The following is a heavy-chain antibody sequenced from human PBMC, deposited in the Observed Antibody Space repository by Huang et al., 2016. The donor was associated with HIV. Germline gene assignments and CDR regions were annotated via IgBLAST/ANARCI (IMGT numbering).Heavy chain of an antibody. CDR3: AREVRSVDTDRPDGYYYRGLDV. CDR2: IYFLGNT. V-gene: IGHV4-39*02. J-gene: IGHJ6*02. CDR1: GTSMTSSPFS. Sequence: QLRESGPGLVTPSETLSLTCSASGTSMTSSPFSWGWFRQPPGRGLEWIGSIYFLGNTNYTPTLKRRDTISIDTANKQYSMRLTSVNAADTAVYFCAREVRSVDTDRPDGYYYRGLDVWGQGTTVIVSS. D-gene: IGHD2-2*03.